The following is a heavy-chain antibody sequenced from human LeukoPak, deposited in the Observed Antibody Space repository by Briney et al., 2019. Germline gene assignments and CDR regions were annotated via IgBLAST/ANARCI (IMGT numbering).Heavy chain of an antibody. CDR3: ARQGYYAFTYAFDI. Sequence: SETLSLTCAVSRGSLSAYYWTWIRQSPGRGLEWIGEIDHSGSTNYNPSLKSRVTISVDTSKNQFSLKLSSVTAADTAVYYCARQGYYAFTYAFDIWGQGTMVTVSS. D-gene: IGHD2-2*01. J-gene: IGHJ3*02. CDR1: RGSLSAYY. CDR2: IDHSGST. V-gene: IGHV4-34*01.